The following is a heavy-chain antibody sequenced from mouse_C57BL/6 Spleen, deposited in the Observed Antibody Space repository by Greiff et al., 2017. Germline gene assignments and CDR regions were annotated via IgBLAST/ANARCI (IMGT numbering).Heavy chain of an antibody. CDR3: ASGGYVGAY. CDR1: GYSITSGYY. J-gene: IGHJ3*01. Sequence: EVQLQVSGPGLVKPSQSLSFTCSVTGYSITSGYYWNWIRQFPGNKLELMGYISYDGSNNYNSSLNNRISITRDTSKNHLFLKLNSVTTEDTATYYCASGGYVGAYWAQRTLGTVSA. CDR2: ISYDGSN. D-gene: IGHD2-2*01. V-gene: IGHV3-6*01.